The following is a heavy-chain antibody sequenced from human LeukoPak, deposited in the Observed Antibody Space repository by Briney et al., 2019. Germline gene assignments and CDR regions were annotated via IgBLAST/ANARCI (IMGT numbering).Heavy chain of an antibody. V-gene: IGHV3-7*01. J-gene: IGHJ4*02. Sequence: GGSLRLSCAASGFTFSSYWMSWVRQAPGKGLEWVANIKQDGSEKYYVDSVKGRFTISRDNAKNSLYLQMNSLRAEDTAVYYCAGDAGDGFDYVWGSYVYWGQGTLVTVSS. CDR3: AGDAGDGFDYVWGSYVY. CDR1: GFTFSSYW. D-gene: IGHD3-16*01. CDR2: IKQDGSEK.